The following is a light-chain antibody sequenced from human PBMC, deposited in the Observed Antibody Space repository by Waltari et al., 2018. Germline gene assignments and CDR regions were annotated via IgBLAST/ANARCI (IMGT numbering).Light chain of an antibody. V-gene: IGLV1-40*02. J-gene: IGLJ1*01. CDR1: HSNIGAFP. Sequence: QSVLTQPPSVSGAPGQRVTISCSGAHSNIGAFPVHWYQKSPGAAPKLLIYGSTNRPAGVPDRFSGSKSDTSASLVITGLQVEDEGDFYCQSYDNMVHGCVFGTGTKVIV. CDR3: QSYDNMVHGCV. CDR2: GST.